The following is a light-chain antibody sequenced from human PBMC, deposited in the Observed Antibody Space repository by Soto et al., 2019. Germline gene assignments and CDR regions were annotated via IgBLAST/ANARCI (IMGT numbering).Light chain of an antibody. CDR2: DAS. CDR3: QQYHSYSLT. J-gene: IGKJ4*01. V-gene: IGKV1-5*01. CDR1: QSISSW. Sequence: DIQMTQSPSTLSASVGDRVTITCRASQSISSWLAWYQQKPGIAPNLLIYDASSLESGVPSRFSGSGSGTEFTLTISSLQPDDFASYYCQQYHSYSLTFGGGTKV.